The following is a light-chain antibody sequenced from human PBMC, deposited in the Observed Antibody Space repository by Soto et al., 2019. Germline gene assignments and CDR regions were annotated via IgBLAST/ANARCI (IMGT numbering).Light chain of an antibody. CDR1: QSISSW. CDR2: QAS. V-gene: IGKV1-5*03. CDR3: QQYNSYSWT. Sequence: DIQMTQSPSTLSASVGDRVTITCRASQSISSWLAWYQQMPGKAPTLLIYQASSLESGVPSRFSGSGSGTEFTLTISSPQPDDFATYYCQQYNSYSWTFGQGTKVEIK. J-gene: IGKJ1*01.